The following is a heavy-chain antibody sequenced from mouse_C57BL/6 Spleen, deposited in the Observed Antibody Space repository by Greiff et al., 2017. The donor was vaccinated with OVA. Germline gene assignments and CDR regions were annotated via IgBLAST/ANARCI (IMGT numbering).Heavy chain of an antibody. Sequence: DVKLVESEGGLVQPGSSMKLSCTASGFTFSDYYMAWVRQVPEKGLEWVANINYDGRSTYYLDSLKSRFIISRDNAKNILYLQMSSLKSEDTATYYCARDRSFAYWGQGTLVTVSA. CDR1: GFTFSDYY. CDR3: ARDRSFAY. V-gene: IGHV5-16*01. J-gene: IGHJ3*01. CDR2: INYDGRST.